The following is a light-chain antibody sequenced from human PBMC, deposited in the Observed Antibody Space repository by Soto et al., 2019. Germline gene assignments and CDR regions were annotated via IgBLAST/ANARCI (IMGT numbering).Light chain of an antibody. CDR1: HDLSDY. Sequence: DVQMTQSPSSLSAAVGDRVTITCQASHDLSDYLNWYQHKPGEAPKLLIDDASKLEAGVPSRVRGRGSGTDFTYRISTLQPEHISKDEGQQYDNIPLTFGGGTKVESK. V-gene: IGKV1-33*01. CDR2: DAS. CDR3: QQYDNIPLT. J-gene: IGKJ4*01.